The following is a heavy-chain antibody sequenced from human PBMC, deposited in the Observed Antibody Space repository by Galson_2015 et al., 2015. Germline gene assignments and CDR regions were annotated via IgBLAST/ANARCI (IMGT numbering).Heavy chain of an antibody. CDR3: AKAGCSSTSCYVDY. D-gene: IGHD2-2*01. Sequence: SLRLSCAASGFTFDDYAMHWVRHAPGKGLEWVSGISWNSGSIGYADSVKGRFTISRDNAKNSLYQQMNSLRAEDTALYYCAKAGCSSTSCYVDYWGQGTLVTVSS. V-gene: IGHV3-9*01. CDR1: GFTFDDYA. J-gene: IGHJ4*02. CDR2: ISWNSGSI.